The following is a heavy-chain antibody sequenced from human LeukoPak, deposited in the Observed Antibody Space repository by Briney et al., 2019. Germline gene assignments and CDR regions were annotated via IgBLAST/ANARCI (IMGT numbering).Heavy chain of an antibody. V-gene: IGHV4-39*01. J-gene: IGHJ4*02. CDR3: ARHVGRGFDPGYYDTTDYHRPFDY. Sequence: PSETLSLTCTVSGDSITSTSYYWGWIRQPPGKGLEWIGRFYYSVGTTYNPSLKSRVTISVDTSNNQFSLKLSSVTAANTAVYYCARHVGRGFDPGYYDTTDYHRPFDYWGQGTLVTVSS. D-gene: IGHD3-22*01. CDR1: GDSITSTSYY. CDR2: FYYSVGT.